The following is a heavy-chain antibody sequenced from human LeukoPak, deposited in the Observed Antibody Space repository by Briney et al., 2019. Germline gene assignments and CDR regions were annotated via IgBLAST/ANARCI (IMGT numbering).Heavy chain of an antibody. CDR2: IYSGGSV. V-gene: IGHV3-66*02. D-gene: IGHD6-19*01. CDR1: GFTVSSNY. J-gene: IGHJ4*02. CDR3: ARGSSLAAVARGFDY. Sequence: GGSLRLSCAASGFTVSSNYMGWVRQAPGKGLDLVSVIYSGGSVYYAESVKGRFTISRDSSKNTLHLQMNSLTAEDTAVYYCARGSSLAAVARGFDYWGQGTLVTVSS.